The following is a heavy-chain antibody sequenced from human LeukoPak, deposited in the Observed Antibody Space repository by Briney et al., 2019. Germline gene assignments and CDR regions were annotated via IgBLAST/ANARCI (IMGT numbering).Heavy chain of an antibody. CDR2: IYYSGST. D-gene: IGHD5-12*01. J-gene: IGHJ4*02. V-gene: IGHV4-59*01. CDR1: GGSISSYY. CDR3: ARAGSSGYEFDY. Sequence: KPSEILSLTCTVSGGSISSYYWSWIRQPPGKGLEWIGYIYYSGSTNYNPSLKSRVTISVDTSKNQFSLKLSSVTAADTAVYYCARAGSSGYEFDYWGQGTLVTVSS.